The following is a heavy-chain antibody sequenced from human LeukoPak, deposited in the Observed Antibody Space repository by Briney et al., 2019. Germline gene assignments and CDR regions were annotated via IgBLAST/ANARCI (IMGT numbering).Heavy chain of an antibody. CDR2: IYTSGST. CDR1: GDSISSGDYY. V-gene: IGHV4-61*02. J-gene: IGHJ4*02. CDR3: ARVATVGVWYGDFDY. D-gene: IGHD3-10*01. Sequence: SETLSLTCTVSGDSISSGDYYWSWIRQPAGKGLEWIGRIYTSGSTNYNPSLKSRVTISVDTSKNQFSLKLSSVTAADTAVYYCARVATVGVWYGDFDYWGQGTLVTVSS.